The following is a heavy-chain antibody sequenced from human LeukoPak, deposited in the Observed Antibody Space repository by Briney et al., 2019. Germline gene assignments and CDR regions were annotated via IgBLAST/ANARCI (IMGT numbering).Heavy chain of an antibody. CDR2: INPNSGGT. J-gene: IGHJ6*02. CDR1: GYTFTGYY. CDR3: ARDNGDYSTIPGWGISDYYYYGMDV. D-gene: IGHD4-17*01. Sequence: ASVKVSCKASGYTFTGYYMHWVRQAPGQGLEWMGWINPNSGGTNYAQKFQGRVTMTRDTSISTAYMELSRLRSDDTAVYYCARDNGDYSTIPGWGISDYYYYGMDVWGQGTTVTVSS. V-gene: IGHV1-2*02.